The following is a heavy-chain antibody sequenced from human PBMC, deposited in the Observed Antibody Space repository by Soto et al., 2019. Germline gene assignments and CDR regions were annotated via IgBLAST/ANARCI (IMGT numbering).Heavy chain of an antibody. CDR1: GGSISSSSYY. D-gene: IGHD3-3*01. CDR3: ARLVRFLERIETFDP. CDR2: IYYSGST. J-gene: IGHJ5*02. V-gene: IGHV4-39*01. Sequence: SETLSLTCTVSGGSISSSSYYWGWIRQPPGKGLEWIGSIYYSGSTYYNPSLKSRVTISVDTSKNQFSLKLSSVTAADTAVYYCARLVRFLERIETFDPWGQGTLVTVSS.